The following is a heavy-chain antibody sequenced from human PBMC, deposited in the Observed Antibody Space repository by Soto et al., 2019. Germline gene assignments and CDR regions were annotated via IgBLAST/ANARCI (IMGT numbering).Heavy chain of an antibody. CDR2: IYPDDSDT. CDR1: GYMFTNYC. J-gene: IGHJ4*02. CDR3: ARQRGDMTVTHTHYFDY. V-gene: IGHV5-51*01. D-gene: IGHD3-22*01. Sequence: GESLKISCKASGYMFTNYCIGWVRQMPWKGLEWMGMIYPDDSDTRYSPYFQGQVTISDDKSFNTAYLRWSSLKASDTAIYYCARQRGDMTVTHTHYFDYWGQGRLATVSX.